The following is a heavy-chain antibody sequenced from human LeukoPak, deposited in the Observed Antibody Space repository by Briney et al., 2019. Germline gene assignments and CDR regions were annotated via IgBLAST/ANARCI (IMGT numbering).Heavy chain of an antibody. D-gene: IGHD3-10*02. CDR3: AELGITMIGGV. Sequence: GGSLRLSCAASGFTFRSYEMNWVRQAPGKGLEWVSYISSSGSSIYYADSVKGRFTISRDNAKNSLYLQMNSLRAEDTAVYYCAELGITMIGGVWGKGTTVTISS. J-gene: IGHJ6*04. CDR1: GFTFRSYE. CDR2: ISSSGSSI. V-gene: IGHV3-48*03.